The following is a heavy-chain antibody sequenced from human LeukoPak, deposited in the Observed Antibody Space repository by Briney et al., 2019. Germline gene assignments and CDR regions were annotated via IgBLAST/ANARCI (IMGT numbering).Heavy chain of an antibody. CDR1: GYTFTNYH. J-gene: IGHJ2*01. CDR2: INPNGGIT. CDR3: AREAIPFLANLSVNYWHLDL. Sequence: ASVKVSCKASGYTFTNYHMHWVRQAPGQGLEWMGIINPNGGITNYAQQFQGRVTMTSDMSTSTVSMELSSLSSEDTAVYFCAREAIPFLANLSVNYWHLDLWGRGSLVTVSS. V-gene: IGHV1-46*01. D-gene: IGHD3-3*02.